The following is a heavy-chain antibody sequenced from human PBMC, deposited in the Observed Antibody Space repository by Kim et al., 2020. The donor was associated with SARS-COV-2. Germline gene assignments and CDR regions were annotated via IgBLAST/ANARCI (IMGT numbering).Heavy chain of an antibody. D-gene: IGHD6-13*01. CDR3: ARRPGIAAAGRGYYFDY. V-gene: IGHV4-39*01. Sequence: LKSRVTISVDTSKNQFSLKLSSVTAADTAVYYCARRPGIAAAGRGYYFDYWGQGTLVTVSS. J-gene: IGHJ4*02.